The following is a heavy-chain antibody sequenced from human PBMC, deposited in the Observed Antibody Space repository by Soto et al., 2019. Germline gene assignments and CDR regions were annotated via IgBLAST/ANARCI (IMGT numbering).Heavy chain of an antibody. D-gene: IGHD6-13*01. CDR1: GFTFSSYG. J-gene: IGHJ6*02. CDR3: ARGIGGKAAAGPYYYYYYYGMDV. V-gene: IGHV3-33*01. Sequence: GGSLRLSCAASGFTFSSYGMHWVRQAPGKGLEWVAVIWYDGSNKYYADSVKGRFTISRDNSKNTLYLQMNSLRAEDTAVYYCARGIGGKAAAGPYYYYYYYGMDVWGQGTTVTVSS. CDR2: IWYDGSNK.